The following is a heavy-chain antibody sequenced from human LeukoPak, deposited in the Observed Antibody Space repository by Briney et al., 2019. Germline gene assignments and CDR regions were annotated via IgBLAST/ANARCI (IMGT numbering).Heavy chain of an antibody. CDR3: AREATWGQWYFDH. J-gene: IGHJ4*02. V-gene: IGHV3-23*01. CDR2: ISGSGANT. Sequence: GGSLRLSCAASGFTFSTYAMSWVRQAPGKGLEWVSTISGSGANTYYADSVKGRFTLSRDNPKNMFFLQMNLLTVEDTAIYYCAREATWGQWYFDHWGQGTPVTVSS. CDR1: GFTFSTYA. D-gene: IGHD6-19*01.